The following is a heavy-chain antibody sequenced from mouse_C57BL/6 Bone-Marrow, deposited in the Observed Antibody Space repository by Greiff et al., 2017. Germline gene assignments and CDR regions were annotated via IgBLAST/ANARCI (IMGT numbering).Heavy chain of an antibody. J-gene: IGHJ2*01. Sequence: VQLQQSGAELVKPGASVKMSCKASGYTFPTYPLAWMTPTHGKSLEWIGNFHPYNDDTKYNEKFKGKATLTVEKSSSTVYLELSRLTSDDSAVYYWARGGNYGGYYFDYGGQGTTLTVSS. CDR2: FHPYNDDT. V-gene: IGHV1-47*01. CDR1: GYTFPTYP. CDR3: ARGGNYGGYYFDY. D-gene: IGHD2-1*01.